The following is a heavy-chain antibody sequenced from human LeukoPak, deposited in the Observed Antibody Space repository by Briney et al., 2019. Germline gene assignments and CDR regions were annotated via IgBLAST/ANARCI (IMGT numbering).Heavy chain of an antibody. D-gene: IGHD3-22*01. CDR3: ARVVQSTDSSGFYLPEYFQH. CDR2: IYTSGST. V-gene: IGHV4-61*02. J-gene: IGHJ1*01. Sequence: SETLSLTCSVSGGSISSGSYYWSWIRQPAGTGLEWIGRIYTSGSTNYNPSLKSRDTISVDTSKNQFSLKLSSVTAADTAVYYCARVVQSTDSSGFYLPEYFQHWGQGTLVTVSS. CDR1: GGSISSGSYY.